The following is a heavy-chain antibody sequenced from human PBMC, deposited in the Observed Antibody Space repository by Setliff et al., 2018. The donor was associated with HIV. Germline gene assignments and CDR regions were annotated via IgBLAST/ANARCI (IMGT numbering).Heavy chain of an antibody. V-gene: IGHV3-74*01. CDR3: AKDSGNSGWYLDY. J-gene: IGHJ4*02. CDR2: TNNDGSIT. D-gene: IGHD6-19*01. CDR1: GFTFSTYE. Sequence: GGSLRLSCAASGFTFSTYEMNWVRQVPGKGLVWVSRTNNDGSITNYADFVKGRFTMSRDSAKNTLYLQMNSLRAEDTAVYYCAKDSGNSGWYLDYWGQGILVTVSS.